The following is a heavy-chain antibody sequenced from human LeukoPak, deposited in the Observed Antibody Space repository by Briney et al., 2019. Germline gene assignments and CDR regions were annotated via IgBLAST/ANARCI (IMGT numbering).Heavy chain of an antibody. V-gene: IGHV1-18*04. CDR1: GCTFTSYG. J-gene: IGHJ3*02. Sequence: ASVKVSCKASGCTFTSYGISWVRQAPGQGLEWMGWISAYNGNTNYAQKLQGRVTMTTDTSTSTAYMELRSLRSDDTAVYYCARLELTMVRGVIGAFDIWGQGTMVTVSS. CDR3: ARLELTMVRGVIGAFDI. D-gene: IGHD3-10*01. CDR2: ISAYNGNT.